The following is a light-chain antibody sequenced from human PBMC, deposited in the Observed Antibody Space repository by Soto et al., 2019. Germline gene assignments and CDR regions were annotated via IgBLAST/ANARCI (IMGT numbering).Light chain of an antibody. CDR2: AAS. Sequence: DIQMTQSPSSLSASVGDRVTITCRASQSISSYLNWYQQKPGKAPKLLIYAASSLQSGVPSRFSGSGSGTYFILNIRSLQHEAFATSYCHHCYCTPQTFGHAATADNK. CDR1: QSISSY. J-gene: IGKJ1*01. CDR3: HHCYCTPQT. V-gene: IGKV1-39*01.